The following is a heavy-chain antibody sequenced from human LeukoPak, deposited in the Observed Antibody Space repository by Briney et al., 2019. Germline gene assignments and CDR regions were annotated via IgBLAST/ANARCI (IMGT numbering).Heavy chain of an antibody. CDR2: IYYSGST. Sequence: SETLSLTCAVYGGSFSGYYWNWIRQPPGKGLEWIGSIYYSGSTYYNPSLKSRVTISVDTSKNQFSLKLSSVTAADTAVYYCARHNWNDPFDYWGQGTLVTVSS. V-gene: IGHV4-34*01. D-gene: IGHD1-20*01. J-gene: IGHJ4*02. CDR3: ARHNWNDPFDY. CDR1: GGSFSGYY.